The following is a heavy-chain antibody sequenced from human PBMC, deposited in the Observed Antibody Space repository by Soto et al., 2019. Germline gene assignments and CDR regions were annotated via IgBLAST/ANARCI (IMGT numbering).Heavy chain of an antibody. CDR3: ATVAAVAGNEDTYYYYGMDD. J-gene: IGHJ6*02. D-gene: IGHD6-19*01. Sequence: GASVKVSCKVSGYTLTELSMHWVRQAPGKGLERMGGFDPEDGETIYAQKFQGRVTMTEDTSTDTAYMELSSLRSEDTAVYYCATVAAVAGNEDTYYYYGMDDWGQGTTVTVSS. CDR2: FDPEDGET. CDR1: GYTLTELS. V-gene: IGHV1-24*01.